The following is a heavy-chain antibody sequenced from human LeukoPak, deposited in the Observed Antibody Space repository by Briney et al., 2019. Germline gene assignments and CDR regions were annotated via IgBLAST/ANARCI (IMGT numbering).Heavy chain of an antibody. CDR1: GGSISSYY. CDR2: IYYSGST. V-gene: IGHV4-59*01. CDR3: AREVFYDILTGYRSYYFDY. J-gene: IGHJ4*02. D-gene: IGHD3-9*01. Sequence: SETLSLTCTVSGGSISSYYWSWIRQPPGKGLEWIGYIYYSGSTNYNPSLKSRVTISVDTSKNQFSLKLSSATAADTAVYYCAREVFYDILTGYRSYYFDYWGQGTLVTVSS.